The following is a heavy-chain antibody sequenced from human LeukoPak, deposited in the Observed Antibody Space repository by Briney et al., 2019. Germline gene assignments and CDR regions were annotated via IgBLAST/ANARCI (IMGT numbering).Heavy chain of an antibody. J-gene: IGHJ6*02. Sequence: SETLSLTCTVSVGSISSSSYYWGWIRQPPGKGLEWIGSIYYSGSTYYNPSLKSRVTISVDTSKNQFSLKLSSVTAADTAVYYCASLYRWNYQLLCYYYGMDVWGQGTTVTVSS. V-gene: IGHV4-39*01. CDR1: VGSISSSSYY. D-gene: IGHD2-2*01. CDR2: IYYSGST. CDR3: ASLYRWNYQLLCYYYGMDV.